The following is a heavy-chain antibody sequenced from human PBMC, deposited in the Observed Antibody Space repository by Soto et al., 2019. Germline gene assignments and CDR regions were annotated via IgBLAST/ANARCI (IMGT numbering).Heavy chain of an antibody. V-gene: IGHV4-39*01. CDR1: GGSITSSFY. CDR2: IYGTGNT. J-gene: IGHJ6*02. D-gene: IGHD6-13*01. CDR3: RSSSRYSTDV. Sequence: QLQLQESGPGLVKPSETLSLSCTVSGGSITSSFYWGWIRQPPGKGLEWIGRIYGTGNTYYNPSLKGRVIISADMSKNLFSLNLIAVTAADTAVYYCRSSSRYSTDVWGQGATVTVSS.